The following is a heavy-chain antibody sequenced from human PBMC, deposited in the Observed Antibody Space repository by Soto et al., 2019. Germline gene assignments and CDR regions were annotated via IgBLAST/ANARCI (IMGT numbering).Heavy chain of an antibody. CDR3: ARHGVWGIGIAVAGKNWFDP. CDR1: GYSFTSYW. D-gene: IGHD6-19*01. J-gene: IGHJ5*02. Sequence: GESLKISCKGSGYSFTSYWISWVRQMPGKGLEWMGRIDPSDSYTNYSPSFQGHVTISADKSISTAYLQWSSLKASDTAMYYCARHGVWGIGIAVAGKNWFDPWGQGTLVTVSS. CDR2: IDPSDSYT. V-gene: IGHV5-10-1*01.